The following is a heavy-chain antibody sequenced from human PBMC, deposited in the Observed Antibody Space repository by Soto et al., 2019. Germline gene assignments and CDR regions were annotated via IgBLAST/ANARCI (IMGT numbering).Heavy chain of an antibody. CDR3: ASAYCGGDCYSSSFDY. CDR1: GYTFTSYA. CDR2: INAGNGNT. Sequence: ASVKVSCKASGYTFTSYAMHWVRQAPGQRLEWMGWINAGNGNTKYSQKFQGRVTITRDTSASTAYMELSSLRSEDTAVYYCASAYCGGDCYSSSFDYWGQGTLVTVSS. D-gene: IGHD2-21*02. J-gene: IGHJ4*02. V-gene: IGHV1-3*01.